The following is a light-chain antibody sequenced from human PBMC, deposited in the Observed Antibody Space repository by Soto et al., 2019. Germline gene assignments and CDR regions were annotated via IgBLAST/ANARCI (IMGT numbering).Light chain of an antibody. Sequence: QLVLTQSPSASASLGASVKLTCTLSSGHSSYAIAWHQQQPEKGPRYLMKLNSDGSHSKGDGIPDRFSGSSSGAERYLTISSLQSEDEAAYYCQTWGSGIRVVFGGGTKLTVL. V-gene: IGLV4-69*01. CDR2: LNSDGSH. J-gene: IGLJ2*01. CDR3: QTWGSGIRVV. CDR1: SGHSSYA.